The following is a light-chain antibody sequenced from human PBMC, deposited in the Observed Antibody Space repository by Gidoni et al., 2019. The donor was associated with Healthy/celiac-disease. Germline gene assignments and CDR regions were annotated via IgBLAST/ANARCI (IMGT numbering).Light chain of an antibody. CDR1: QSVSSN. J-gene: IGKJ2*01. Sequence: TQSPATLSVSPGERATLSCRASQSVSSNLAWYQQKPGQAPRLLIYGASTRATGIPARFSGSGSGTDFTLTISSLQSEDFAVYYCQQYNNWYTFGQGTKLEIK. CDR2: GAS. V-gene: IGKV3-15*01. CDR3: QQYNNWYT.